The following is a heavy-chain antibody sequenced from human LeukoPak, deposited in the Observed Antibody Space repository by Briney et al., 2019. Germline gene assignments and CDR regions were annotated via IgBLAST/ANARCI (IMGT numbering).Heavy chain of an antibody. CDR3: ARGPPPTYYYDSSGNSFDY. D-gene: IGHD3-22*01. CDR2: VIPVLGIT. V-gene: IGHV1-69*02. Sequence: SVTVSCKASGGTFSNYTFSWVGQAPGQGLEWMGRVIPVLGITDYAQRFQGRVTITADKYTNTAYMELSSLRSEDTAVYYCARGPPPTYYYDSSGNSFDYWGQGTLVTVSS. J-gene: IGHJ4*02. CDR1: GGTFSNYT.